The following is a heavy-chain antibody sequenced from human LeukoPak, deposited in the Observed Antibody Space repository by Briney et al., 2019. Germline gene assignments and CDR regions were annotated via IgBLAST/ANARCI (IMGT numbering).Heavy chain of an antibody. CDR1: GGSISSYY. CDR2: IYYSGST. V-gene: IGHV4-59*01. D-gene: IGHD6-13*01. CDR3: AREGGSSSWYDY. Sequence: SETLSLPCTVSGGSISSYYWSWIRQPPGKGLEWIGYIYYSGSTNYNPSLKSRVTISLDTSKNQFSQKLRSVTAADTAVYYCAREGGSSSWYDYWGQGTLVTVSS. J-gene: IGHJ4*02.